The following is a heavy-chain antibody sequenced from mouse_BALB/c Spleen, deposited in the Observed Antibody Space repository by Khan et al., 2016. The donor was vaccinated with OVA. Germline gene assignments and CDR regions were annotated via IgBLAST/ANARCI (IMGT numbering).Heavy chain of an antibody. CDR2: INTYTGEP. J-gene: IGHJ1*01. CDR3: ERNYYYRYTDF. D-gene: IGHD1-1*01. CDR1: GFTFTNYG. Sequence: QIRLVQSGPELKKPGETVKISCKASGFTFTNYGMNWVKQAPGKGLKWMGWINTYTGEPTYGDDFNGRFALSLETSASTSYLQINNLVNEDMDTYFCERNYYYRYTDFWGAGTTVTVSS. V-gene: IGHV9-1*02.